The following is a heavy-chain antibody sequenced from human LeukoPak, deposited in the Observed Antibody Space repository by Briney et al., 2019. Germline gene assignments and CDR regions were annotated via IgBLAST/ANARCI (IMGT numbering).Heavy chain of an antibody. D-gene: IGHD4-17*01. CDR1: GYTFTSYY. CDR3: AREEAYGATFDY. J-gene: IGHJ4*02. V-gene: IGHV1-46*01. Sequence: GASVMVSCKASGYTFTSYYMHWVRQAPGQGLEWMGIINPSGGSTSYAQKFQGIVTMTRVTSTSTVYMELSSLRSEDTAVYYCAREEAYGATFDYWGQGTLVTVSS. CDR2: INPSGGST.